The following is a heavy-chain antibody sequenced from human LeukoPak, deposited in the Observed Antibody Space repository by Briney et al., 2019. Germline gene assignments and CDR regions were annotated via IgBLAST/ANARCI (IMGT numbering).Heavy chain of an antibody. CDR2: IYYSGSS. V-gene: IGHV4-59*01. CDR3: ARGTGTKWRYFDY. D-gene: IGHD1-1*01. J-gene: IGHJ4*02. Sequence: PSETLSLTCTVSGGSISSYYWSWIRQPPGKGLEWIGFIYYSGSSNYNPSLKSRVTISVDTSKNQFSLKLSSVTAADTAVYYCARGTGTKWRYFDYWGQGTLVSVSS. CDR1: GGSISSYY.